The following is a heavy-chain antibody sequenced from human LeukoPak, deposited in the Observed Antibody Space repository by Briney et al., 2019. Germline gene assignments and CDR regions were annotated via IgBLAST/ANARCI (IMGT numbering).Heavy chain of an antibody. J-gene: IGHJ4*02. Sequence: GSLRLSCAAFGFTFNDYWISWVRQAPGKGLEWVANVKQDGSEKFYVDSVKGRFTISRDNAKNSVHLQMNSLRAEDTAVYYCTRMAWRSRPFDYWGQGTLVTVSS. CDR2: VKQDGSEK. CDR1: GFTFNDYW. CDR3: TRMAWRSRPFDY. V-gene: IGHV3-7*01. D-gene: IGHD2-2*01.